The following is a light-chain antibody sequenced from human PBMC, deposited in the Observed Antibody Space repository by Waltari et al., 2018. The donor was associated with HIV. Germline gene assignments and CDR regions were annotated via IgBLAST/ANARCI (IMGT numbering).Light chain of an antibody. Sequence: QSVLTQPPSVSAAPGPKVTISCSGSGPNIGYTSVSWYRQVPGAAPRLLIYDSDKRPSGIPDRFSGSKSGTSATLGITGLQTGDEADYYCGTWDTSLSGAVFGGGTKLTVL. J-gene: IGLJ2*01. V-gene: IGLV1-51*01. CDR1: GPNIGYTS. CDR3: GTWDTSLSGAV. CDR2: DSD.